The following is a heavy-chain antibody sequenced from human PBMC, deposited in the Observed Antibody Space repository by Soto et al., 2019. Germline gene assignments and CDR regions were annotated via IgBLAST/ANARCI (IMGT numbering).Heavy chain of an antibody. CDR2: ISGSGGST. Sequence: GGSLRLSCAASGFTFSSYAMSWVRQAPGKGLEWVSAISGSGGSTYYADSVKGRFTISRDDSKNTLYLKMNSLRAEDTGVYYCAKDDGYSSSWYAFDIWGQGTMVTVSS. J-gene: IGHJ3*02. V-gene: IGHV3-23*01. D-gene: IGHD6-13*01. CDR1: GFTFSSYA. CDR3: AKDDGYSSSWYAFDI.